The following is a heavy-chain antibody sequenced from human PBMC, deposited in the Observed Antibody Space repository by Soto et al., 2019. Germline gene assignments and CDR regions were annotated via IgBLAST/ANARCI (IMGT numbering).Heavy chain of an antibody. V-gene: IGHV3-15*01. J-gene: IGHJ6*02. Sequence: PGGSLRLSCVVSVLTFKFAWMIWVRQAPGKGLEWVGRIKNKIDGETKEYAAPVKGRFTISRDDSRNTLYLEMNSLKSEDTGVYYCTTDDVDYYGMDVWGQGTTVTVSS. CDR1: VLTFKFAW. CDR3: TTDDVDYYGMDV. CDR2: IKNKIDGETK.